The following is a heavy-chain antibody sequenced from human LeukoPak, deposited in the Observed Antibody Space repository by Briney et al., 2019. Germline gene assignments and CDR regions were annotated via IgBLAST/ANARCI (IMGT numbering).Heavy chain of an antibody. CDR2: ISYDGSNK. Sequence: PGGSLRFSCAASGFTFSSYAMHWVRQAPGKGLEWVAVISYDGSNKYYADSVKGRFTISRDNSKNTLYLQMNSLRAEDTAVYYCARVLLWFGELFYYGMDVWGQGTTVTVSS. CDR1: GFTFSSYA. CDR3: ARVLLWFGELFYYGMDV. J-gene: IGHJ6*02. D-gene: IGHD3-10*01. V-gene: IGHV3-30-3*01.